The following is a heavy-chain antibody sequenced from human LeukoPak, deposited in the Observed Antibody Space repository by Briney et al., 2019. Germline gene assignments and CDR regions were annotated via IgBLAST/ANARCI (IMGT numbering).Heavy chain of an antibody. CDR2: INHSGST. CDR1: GGSISSGDYY. J-gene: IGHJ3*02. CDR3: AKGAYAFDI. V-gene: IGHV4-39*07. Sequence: PSETLSLTCTVSGGSISSGDYYWSWLRQPPGKGLEWIGEINHSGSTNYNPSLKSRVTISVDTSKNQFSLKLSSVTAADTAVYYCAKGAYAFDIWGQGTMVTVSS.